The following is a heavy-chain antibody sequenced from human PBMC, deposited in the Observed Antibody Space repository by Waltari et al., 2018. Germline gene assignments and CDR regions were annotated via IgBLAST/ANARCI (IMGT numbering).Heavy chain of an antibody. CDR2: INHSGST. V-gene: IGHV4-34*01. Sequence: QVQMRQWGAGLLEPSGTLSLTCAVDGGSPSGYSSTWIRQTPGKGLEWIGEINHSGSTNYRSSLKSRVTISLDASNNQFSLKLSSVTAADTAIYYCARDGRGFNYGSGTYNYWGQGTLVTVSS. D-gene: IGHD3-10*01. CDR3: ARDGRGFNYGSGTYNY. CDR1: GGSPSGYS. J-gene: IGHJ4*02.